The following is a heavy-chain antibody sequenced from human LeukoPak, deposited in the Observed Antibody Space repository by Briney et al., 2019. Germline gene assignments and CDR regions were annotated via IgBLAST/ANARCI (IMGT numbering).Heavy chain of an antibody. CDR3: ARDRDGSAWYPFDY. D-gene: IGHD6-19*01. CDR1: GGSISSYY. CDR2: IYYSGTT. J-gene: IGHJ4*02. V-gene: IGHV4-59*01. Sequence: SSETLSLTCTVSGGSISSYYWSWIRQSPGKGLEWIGYIYYSGTTNYNPSLKSRVTISVDTSRKQFSLKLSSVTAADTAFYYCARDRDGSAWYPFDYWGQGTLVTVSS.